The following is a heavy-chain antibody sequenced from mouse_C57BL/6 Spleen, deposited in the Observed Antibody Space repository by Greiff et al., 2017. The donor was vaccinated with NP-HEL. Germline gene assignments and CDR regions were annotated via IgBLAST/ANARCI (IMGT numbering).Heavy chain of an antibody. Sequence: QVQLQQPGAELVRPGTSVKLSCKASGYTFTSYWMHWVKQRPGQGLEWIGVIDPSDSYTNYNQKFKGKATLTVDTSSSTAYMQLSSLTSEDSAVYYCERLGDYGLYAMDYWGQGTSVTVSS. CDR2: IDPSDSYT. J-gene: IGHJ4*01. D-gene: IGHD2-4*01. CDR1: GYTFTSYW. CDR3: ERLGDYGLYAMDY. V-gene: IGHV1-59*01.